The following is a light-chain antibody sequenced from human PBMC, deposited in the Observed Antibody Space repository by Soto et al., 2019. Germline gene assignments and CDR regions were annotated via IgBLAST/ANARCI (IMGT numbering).Light chain of an antibody. Sequence: QSSLTKPRSLSGSPGQSVTISCTGSISDVGRYEYVSWYQQHPGKVPKLIIYDVSERPAGVPDRFSGSKSGNTASLTISGLQAEDEADYSCCSFAGSSTYVYGGGTKVNVL. J-gene: IGLJ1*01. CDR3: CSFAGSSTYV. V-gene: IGLV2-11*01. CDR2: DVS. CDR1: ISDVGRYEY.